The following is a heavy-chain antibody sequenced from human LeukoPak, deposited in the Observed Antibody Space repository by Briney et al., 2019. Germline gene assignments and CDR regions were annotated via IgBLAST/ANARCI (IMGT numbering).Heavy chain of an antibody. J-gene: IGHJ6*03. CDR3: ARAYSSSSSYYYYMDV. V-gene: IGHV4-4*09. Sequence: SETLSLTCTVSGGSISSYYWSWIRQPPGKGLEWIGYIYTSGSTNYNPSLKSRVTISVDMSKNQFSLKLSSVTAADTAVYYCARAYSSSSSYYYYMDVWGKGTTVTVSS. CDR2: IYTSGST. D-gene: IGHD6-6*01. CDR1: GGSISSYY.